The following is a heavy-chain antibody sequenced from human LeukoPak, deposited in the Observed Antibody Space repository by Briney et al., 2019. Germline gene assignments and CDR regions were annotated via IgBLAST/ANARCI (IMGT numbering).Heavy chain of an antibody. CDR1: GFTFSSYW. CDR3: AREVPRWAAAGRNWFDP. J-gene: IGHJ5*02. CDR2: INTDGSST. D-gene: IGHD6-13*01. V-gene: IGHV3-74*01. Sequence: GGSLRLSCAASGFTFSSYWMHWVRQAPGKGLVWVSRINTDGSSTSYADSVKGRFTISRDYAKNTLYLQMNSLRAEDTAVYYCAREVPRWAAAGRNWFDPWGQGTLVTVSS.